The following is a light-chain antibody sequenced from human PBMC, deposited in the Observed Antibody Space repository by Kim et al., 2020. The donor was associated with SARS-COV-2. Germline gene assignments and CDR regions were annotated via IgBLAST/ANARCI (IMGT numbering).Light chain of an antibody. V-gene: IGKV3-15*01. CDR1: QTSSRD. J-gene: IGKJ4*01. Sequence: VCPGERVTLTCRTSQTSSRDLAWYQQKPGQAPRLLIYGVSTRATGIPATFTGSGSGTEFTLTISSLQSEDFALYYCQQYNDWPLTFGGGTKVDIK. CDR2: GVS. CDR3: QQYNDWPLT.